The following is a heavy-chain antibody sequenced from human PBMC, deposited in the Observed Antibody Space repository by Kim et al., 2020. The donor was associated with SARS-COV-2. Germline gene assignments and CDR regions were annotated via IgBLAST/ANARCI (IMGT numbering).Heavy chain of an antibody. Sequence: SETLSLTCTVSGGSINSFYWSWIRQPPGKGLEWIGYVYYSGTTNYNPSLKSRFTISVDPSKNQFSLKLSSVSGADTAVYYCARGGWSLDYWGQGILVTVSS. CDR2: VYYSGTT. D-gene: IGHD1-26*01. V-gene: IGHV4-59*01. J-gene: IGHJ4*02. CDR3: ARGGWSLDY. CDR1: GGSINSFY.